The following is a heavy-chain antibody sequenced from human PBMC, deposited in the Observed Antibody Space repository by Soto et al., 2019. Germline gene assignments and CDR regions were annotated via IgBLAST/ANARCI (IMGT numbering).Heavy chain of an antibody. J-gene: IGHJ4*02. V-gene: IGHV1-69*08. CDR1: GGTFNTYT. CDR3: GRIPRYSFPTSDPLDN. CDR2: IIPIFGTA. Sequence: QVHLLQSGPVMKKPGSSVIVSCKASGGTFNTYTFSWVRRAPGQGLEWMGSIIPIFGTANYAPRFQGRLSITADQSATTTYMELTSLTSEDTAFYYCGRIPRYSFPTSDPLDNWGQGTLVTVSS. D-gene: IGHD5-18*01.